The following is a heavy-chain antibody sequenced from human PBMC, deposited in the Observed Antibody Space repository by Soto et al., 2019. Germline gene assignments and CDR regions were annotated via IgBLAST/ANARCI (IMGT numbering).Heavy chain of an antibody. CDR1: ISSGDYY. Sequence: PSETLSLTCSISSGDYYWSWIRQPPGKGLEWIGYIYYSGSTYYNPSLKSRVTISVDTSKNQFSLKLSSVTAADTAVYYCARASLWFGESPWGQGTLVTVSS. D-gene: IGHD3-10*01. J-gene: IGHJ4*02. CDR3: ARASLWFGESP. CDR2: IYYSGST. V-gene: IGHV4-30-4*01.